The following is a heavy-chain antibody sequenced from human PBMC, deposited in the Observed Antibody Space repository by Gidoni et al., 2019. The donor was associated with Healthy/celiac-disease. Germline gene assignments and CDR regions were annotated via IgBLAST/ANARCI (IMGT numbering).Heavy chain of an antibody. CDR3: ARGGRDYYGSGSSYYFDY. V-gene: IGHV4-31*01. D-gene: IGHD3-10*01. CDR1: GGSISSGGYY. CDR2: IYYSGST. Sequence: QVQLQESGPGLVKPSQTLSLTCPVSGGSISSGGYYWSWIRQHPGKGLEWIGYIYYSGSTYYNPSLKSLVTISVDTSKNQFSLKLSSVTAADTAVYYCARGGRDYYGSGSSYYFDYWGQGTLVTVSS. J-gene: IGHJ4*02.